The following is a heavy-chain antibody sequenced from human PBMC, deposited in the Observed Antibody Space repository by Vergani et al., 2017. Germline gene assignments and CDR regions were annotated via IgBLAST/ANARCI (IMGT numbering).Heavy chain of an antibody. J-gene: IGHJ3*02. D-gene: IGHD4-17*01. V-gene: IGHV3-33*01. CDR1: GVTFSSYG. Sequence: VQLVESGGGVVQPGRSLRLSCAASGVTFSSYGMPWVRQAPGKGLEWVAVIWYDGSNKYYADSVKGRFTISRDNSKNTLYLQMNSLRADDTAVYYCARGPMTTAPYDAFDIWGQGTMVTVSS. CDR3: ARGPMTTAPYDAFDI. CDR2: IWYDGSNK.